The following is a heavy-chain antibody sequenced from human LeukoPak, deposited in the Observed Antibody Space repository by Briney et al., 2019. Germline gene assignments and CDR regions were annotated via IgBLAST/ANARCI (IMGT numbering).Heavy chain of an antibody. CDR1: GYTFTSYG. CDR2: MNLNSGNT. D-gene: IGHD4-17*01. V-gene: IGHV1-8*01. CDR3: ATGRDGDYHYYYSYMDV. J-gene: IGHJ6*03. Sequence: GASVKVSCKASGYTFTSYGINWVRQATGQGLEWMGWMNLNSGNTGYAQKFQGRVTMTRNTSISTAYMELSSLRSEDTAVYYCATGRDGDYHYYYSYMDVWGKGTTVTVSS.